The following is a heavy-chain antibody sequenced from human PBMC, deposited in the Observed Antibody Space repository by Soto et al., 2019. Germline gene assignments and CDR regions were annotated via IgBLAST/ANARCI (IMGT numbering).Heavy chain of an antibody. J-gene: IGHJ4*02. CDR3: ARSPNDYYDFWSGYYTAGSGDDY. CDR1: GYTFTSYG. D-gene: IGHD3-3*01. CDR2: ISAYNGNT. Sequence: ASVKVSCKASGYTFTSYGISWVRQAPGQGLEWMGWISAYNGNTNYAQKLQGRVTMTTDTSTSTAYMELRSLRSDDTAVYYCARSPNDYYDFWSGYYTAGSGDDYWGQGTLVTVSS. V-gene: IGHV1-18*01.